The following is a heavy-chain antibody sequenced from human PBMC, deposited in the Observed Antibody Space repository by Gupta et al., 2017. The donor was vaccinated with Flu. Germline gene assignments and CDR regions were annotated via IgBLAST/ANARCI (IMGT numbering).Heavy chain of an antibody. Sequence: GVGVGWFRQPPGKALEWLAVVHWDDAKDFSLSLKNRLAITRDASKNQVVLTMTDVGPVDTATYYCAHRRWGGGFYFFAFDVWGHGTRVTVSS. CDR2: VHWDDAK. J-gene: IGHJ3*01. CDR3: AHRRWGGGFYFFAFDV. V-gene: IGHV2-5*02. D-gene: IGHD3-22*01. CDR1: GVG.